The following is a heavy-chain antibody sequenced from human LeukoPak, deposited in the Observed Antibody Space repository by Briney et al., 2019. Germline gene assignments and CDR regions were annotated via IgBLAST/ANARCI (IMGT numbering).Heavy chain of an antibody. Sequence: GGSLRLSCTVSGFTFGDYAMSWIRQAPGKGLEWVSAMSASNGNTYYAASVKGRFTISRDNSKNTLYLQMNSLRADDAAVYYCAKDLSYGFDYWGQGTLVTVSS. V-gene: IGHV3-23*01. CDR2: MSASNGNT. CDR3: AKDLSYGFDY. J-gene: IGHJ4*02. CDR1: GFTFGDYA. D-gene: IGHD5-18*01.